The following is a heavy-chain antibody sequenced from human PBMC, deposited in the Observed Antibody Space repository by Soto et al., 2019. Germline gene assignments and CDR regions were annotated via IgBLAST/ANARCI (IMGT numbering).Heavy chain of an antibody. Sequence: QMQLQASGPGLVKPSETLSLTCTVSGGSIRSYFWSWIRQAPGKKLEWLGYVYHNGNTNYNPSLTSRLTLTVDTPNNRLPLNWKSVTAAGATVYYCAVPGPAGLWGRGTLVTVAS. J-gene: IGHJ2*01. CDR3: AVPGPAGL. V-gene: IGHV4-59*01. CDR1: GGSIRSYF. CDR2: VYHNGNT.